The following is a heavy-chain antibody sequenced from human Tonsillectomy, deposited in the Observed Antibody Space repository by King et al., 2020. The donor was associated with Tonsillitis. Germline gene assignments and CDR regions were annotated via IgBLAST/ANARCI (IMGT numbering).Heavy chain of an antibody. CDR1: GGSISSRSYY. CDR2: IYYSGSA. V-gene: IGHV4-39*01. Sequence: VQLQESGPGLVKPSETLSLTCTVSGGSISSRSYYWGWIRQPPGKGLEWIGSIYYSGSAYYNQSLKSRVTISVDTSKNQFSLKLSSVTAADTAVYYCARHIRYLDWLGWFDPWGQGTLVTVSS. J-gene: IGHJ5*02. CDR3: ARHIRYLDWLGWFDP. D-gene: IGHD3-9*01.